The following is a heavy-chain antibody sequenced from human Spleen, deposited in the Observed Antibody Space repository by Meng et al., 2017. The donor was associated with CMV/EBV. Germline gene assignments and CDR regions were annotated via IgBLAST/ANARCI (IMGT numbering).Heavy chain of an antibody. CDR3: AKDAARQYYDSSGYYFDY. CDR1: GFTFSGYE. V-gene: IGHV3-48*03. D-gene: IGHD3-22*01. CDR2: ISSSGNIK. J-gene: IGHJ4*02. Sequence: GESLKISCAASGFTFSGYEMNWVRLAPGKGLEWVSYISSSGNIKYYADSVKGRFTISRDNAKNSLYLQMNSLRVEETAVYFCAKDAARQYYDSSGYYFDYWGLGTLVTVSS.